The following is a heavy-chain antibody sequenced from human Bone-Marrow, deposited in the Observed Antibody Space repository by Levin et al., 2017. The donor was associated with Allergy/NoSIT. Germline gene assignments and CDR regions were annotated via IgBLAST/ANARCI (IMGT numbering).Heavy chain of an antibody. V-gene: IGHV3-9*01. D-gene: IGHD3-9*01. CDR1: GLNFDDYA. CDR2: ISWNSGKI. CDR3: TKDEHDTLTAGYNFDI. J-gene: IGHJ3*02. Sequence: SLKISCAASGLNFDDYAMHWVRQPPGKGLEWVSGISWNSGKIAYADSVKGRFTISRDNAKNSLYLQMNSLRAEDTAFYYCTKDEHDTLTAGYNFDIWGQGTMVTVSS.